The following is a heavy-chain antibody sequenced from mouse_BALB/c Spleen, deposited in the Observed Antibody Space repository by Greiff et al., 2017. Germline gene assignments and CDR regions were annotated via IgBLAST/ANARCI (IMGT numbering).Heavy chain of an antibody. D-gene: IGHD5-1*01. CDR3: ARNLPDWYFDV. CDR1: GYTFSSYW. J-gene: IGHJ1*01. V-gene: IGHV1-9*01. Sequence: QVQLKQSGAELMKPGASVKISCKATGYTFSSYWIEWVKQRPGHGLEWIGEILPGSGSTNYNEKFKGKATFTADTSSNTAYMQLSSLTSEDSAVYYCARNLPDWYFDVWGAGTTVTVSS. CDR2: ILPGSGST.